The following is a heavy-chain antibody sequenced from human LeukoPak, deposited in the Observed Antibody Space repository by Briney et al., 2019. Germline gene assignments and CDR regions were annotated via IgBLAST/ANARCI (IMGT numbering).Heavy chain of an antibody. V-gene: IGHV4-61*01. J-gene: IGHJ3*02. Sequence: SETLSLTCTVSGDSVSSDSYYWSWIRQPPGKGLEWIAYIDYSGSTKYNPSLKSRVTITLDTSKNQFSLKLSSVTAADTAVYYCARVLPETDAFDIWGQGTMVTVSS. CDR1: GDSVSSDSYY. CDR2: IDYSGST. CDR3: ARVLPETDAFDI.